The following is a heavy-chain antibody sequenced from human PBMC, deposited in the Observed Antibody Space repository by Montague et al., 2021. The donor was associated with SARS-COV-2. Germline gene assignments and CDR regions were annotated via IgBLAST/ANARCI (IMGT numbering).Heavy chain of an antibody. CDR2: ISHSSSDL. CDR3: ARDRKIGCLQLVEFDY. CDR1: GFTISSYS. D-gene: IGHD5/OR15-5a*01. Sequence: SLRLSCAASGFTISSYSMNWVHQAPGKGLEWVSSISHSSSDLYYXDSVKGRFTISRDNAKNSLYLQMNSLRAEDTAVYYCARDRKIGCLQLVEFDYWGQGTLVTVSS. J-gene: IGHJ4*02. V-gene: IGHV3-21*01.